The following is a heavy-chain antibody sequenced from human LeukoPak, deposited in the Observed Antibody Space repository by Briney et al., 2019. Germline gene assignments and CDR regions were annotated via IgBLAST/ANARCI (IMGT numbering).Heavy chain of an antibody. V-gene: IGHV3-30*02. CDR2: ILYDGSNK. Sequence: GGSLRLSCAASGFTFSSYGMHWVRQAPGKGLEWVAFILYDGSNKYYADCVKGRFTISRDNSKNTLYLQMSSLRAEETAVYYCAKEYCSSTSCYRNYYYMDVWGKGTTVTVSS. CDR3: AKEYCSSTSCYRNYYYMDV. D-gene: IGHD2-2*01. J-gene: IGHJ6*03. CDR1: GFTFSSYG.